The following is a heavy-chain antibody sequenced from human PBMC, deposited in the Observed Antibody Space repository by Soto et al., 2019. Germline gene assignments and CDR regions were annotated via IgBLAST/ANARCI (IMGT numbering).Heavy chain of an antibody. J-gene: IGHJ4*02. CDR1: GLTFSRYW. V-gene: IGHV3-7*03. CDR2: IKQDGSEK. D-gene: IGHD2-2*01. Sequence: PGVCPRLSCGASGLTFSRYWMSWVRQALGSGLEWEANIKQDGSEKYDVDSVKGRFTISRDNSKKTLYLQLNSLRAEHTAVYHCVRGLVPAAKTSLKENRGKGPLV. CDR3: VRGLVPAAKTSLKEN.